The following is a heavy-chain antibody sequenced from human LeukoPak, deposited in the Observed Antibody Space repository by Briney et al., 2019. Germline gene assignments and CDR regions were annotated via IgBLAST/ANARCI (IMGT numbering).Heavy chain of an antibody. CDR3: AVISQAAAAPLDY. J-gene: IGHJ4*02. CDR1: GYTFTSYD. D-gene: IGHD6-13*01. V-gene: IGHV1-8*01. Sequence: GASVKVSCKASGYTFTSYDINWVRQATGQGPEWMGWMNPNSGNTGYAQKFQGRVTMTRNTSISTAYMELSSLRSEDTAVYYCAVISQAAAAPLDYWGQGTLVTVSS. CDR2: MNPNSGNT.